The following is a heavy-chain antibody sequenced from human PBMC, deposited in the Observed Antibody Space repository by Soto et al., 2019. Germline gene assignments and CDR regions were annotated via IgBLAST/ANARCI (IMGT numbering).Heavy chain of an antibody. CDR3: ARLRGDS. D-gene: IGHD3-10*01. V-gene: IGHV1-69*01. CDR1: GGTFSNYP. Sequence: QVQLVQSGAEVKRPGSSVKVSCKASGGTFSNYPISWVRQAPGQGLEWMGGIIPLYDTSNYAQKFQGRLTITADESTTTTYMELSSLGSEDTAVSYCARLRGDSWGQGTLVTVSS. J-gene: IGHJ4*02. CDR2: IIPLYDTS.